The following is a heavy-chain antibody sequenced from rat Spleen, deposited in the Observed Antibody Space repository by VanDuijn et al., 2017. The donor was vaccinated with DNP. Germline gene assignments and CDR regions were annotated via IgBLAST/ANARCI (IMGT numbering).Heavy chain of an antibody. V-gene: IGHV5S10*01. CDR3: ATSGYGYDGYPFAY. CDR2: IIYDGSTT. J-gene: IGHJ3*01. Sequence: EVQLVESGGGLIQPGNSLKLSCADSGFTFSDYAMAWVRQSPKEALEWVATIIYDGSTTYYRDSVKGRFTISRDNAKNTLFLQMGSLRSEDTATYYCATSGYGYDGYPFAYWGQGTLVTVSS. CDR1: GFTFSDYA. D-gene: IGHD1-12*03.